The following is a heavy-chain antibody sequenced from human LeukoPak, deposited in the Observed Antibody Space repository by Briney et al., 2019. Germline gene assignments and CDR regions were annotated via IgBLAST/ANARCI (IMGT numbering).Heavy chain of an antibody. CDR1: GGSISSGGYF. Sequence: PSETLSLTCTVSGGSISSGGYFWSWIRQLPGEGLEWIGYSYGSTNYNPSLKSRVTISVDTSKNQFSLKLSSVTAADTAVYYCASTPYYYERQQGPGFDYWGQGTLVTVSS. CDR2: SYGST. V-gene: IGHV4-31*03. D-gene: IGHD3-22*01. CDR3: ASTPYYYERQQGPGFDY. J-gene: IGHJ4*02.